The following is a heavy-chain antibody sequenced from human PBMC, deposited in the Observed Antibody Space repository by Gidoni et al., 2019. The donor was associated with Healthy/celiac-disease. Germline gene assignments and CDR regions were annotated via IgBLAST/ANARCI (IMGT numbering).Heavy chain of an antibody. CDR1: GGTFSSSA. V-gene: IGHV1-69*04. D-gene: IGHD5-12*01. J-gene: IGHJ4*02. CDR2: IIPILGIA. CDR3: ARDGYTQGGRDY. Sequence: QVQLVQSGAEVKKPGSSVKVSCKASGGTFSSSAISWVRQAPGQGLEWMGRIIPILGIANYAQKCQGRVTITADKSTSTAYMELSSLRSEDTAVYYCARDGYTQGGRDYWGQGTLVTVSS.